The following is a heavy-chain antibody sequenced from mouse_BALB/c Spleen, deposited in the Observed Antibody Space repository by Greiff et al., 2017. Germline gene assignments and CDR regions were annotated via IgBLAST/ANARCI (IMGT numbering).Heavy chain of an antibody. D-gene: IGHD2-1*01. CDR3: ARGDYYGNFHYAMDY. CDR2: IYPGDGDT. V-gene: IGHV1-87*01. J-gene: IGHJ4*01. CDR1: GYTFTSYW. Sequence: VQLQESGAELARPGASVKLSCKASGYTFTSYWMQWVKQRPGQGLEWIGAIYPGDGDTRYTQKFKGKATLTADKSSSTAYMQLSSLASEDSAVYYCARGDYYGNFHYAMDYWGQGTSVTVSS.